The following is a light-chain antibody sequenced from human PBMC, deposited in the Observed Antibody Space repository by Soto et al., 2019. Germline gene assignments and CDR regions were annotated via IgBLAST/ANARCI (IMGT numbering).Light chain of an antibody. CDR1: ERLSSVY. Sequence: EIVLTQSPGTLSLSPGERATLSCRASERLSSVYLAWYQQRPGQPPRLLIYGASNRATDIPDRFSGSGSGTDFTLIINRLEPEDVAIYYCQQYGGSPRITFGQGTRLEMK. V-gene: IGKV3-20*01. J-gene: IGKJ5*01. CDR3: QQYGGSPRIT. CDR2: GAS.